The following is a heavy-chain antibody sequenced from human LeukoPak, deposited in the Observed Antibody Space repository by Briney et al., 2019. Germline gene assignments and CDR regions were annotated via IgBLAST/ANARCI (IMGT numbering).Heavy chain of an antibody. CDR1: GGTFSSYA. CDR2: IIPIFGTA. CDR3: ARGGSSSWSDGYCFDY. J-gene: IGHJ4*02. D-gene: IGHD6-13*01. Sequence: SVKVSCKASGGTFSSYAISWVRQAPGQGLEWMGGIIPIFGTANYAQKFQGRVTITADESTSTAYMELSSLRSEDTAVYYCARGGSSSWSDGYCFDYWGQGTLVTVSS. V-gene: IGHV1-69*13.